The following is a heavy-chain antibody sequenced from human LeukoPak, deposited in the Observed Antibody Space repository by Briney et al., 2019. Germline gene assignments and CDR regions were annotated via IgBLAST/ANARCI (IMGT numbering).Heavy chain of an antibody. V-gene: IGHV5-51*01. Sequence: GESLKISCXGSGYSFTSYWIGWVRQMSGKGLGWMGIIYPGDSDTRYSPSFQGQVTISADKSISTAYLQWSSLKASDTAMYYCARHVGAARDWTFDYWGQGTLVTVSS. J-gene: IGHJ4*02. CDR1: GYSFTSYW. CDR2: IYPGDSDT. CDR3: ARHVGAARDWTFDY. D-gene: IGHD6-6*01.